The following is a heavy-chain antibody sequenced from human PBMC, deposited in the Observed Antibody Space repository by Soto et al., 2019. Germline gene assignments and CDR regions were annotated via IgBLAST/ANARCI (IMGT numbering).Heavy chain of an antibody. CDR1: GGSISSGGYS. Sequence: SETLSRTCAVSGGSISSGGYSGSWIRQPPGKGLEWIGYIYHSGSTYYNPSLKSRVTISVDRSKNQFSLKLSSVTAADTAVYYCARGSTGTFIRWRQGTLVTVSS. J-gene: IGHJ4*02. V-gene: IGHV4-30-2*01. D-gene: IGHD1-1*01. CDR2: IYHSGST. CDR3: ARGSTGTFIR.